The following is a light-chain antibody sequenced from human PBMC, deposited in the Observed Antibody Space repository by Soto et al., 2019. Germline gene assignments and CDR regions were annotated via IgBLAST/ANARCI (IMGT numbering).Light chain of an antibody. J-gene: IGKJ1*01. V-gene: IGKV3-15*01. CDR2: GAS. CDR3: QQRSNWPRT. CDR1: QRVGRN. Sequence: EIVMPQSPATLSVSPGESVTLSGRARQRVGRNLAWYQQTPGQAPRLLIYGASTRATGIPARFTGSGSQTEFTLTISSLQAEDSAVYHCQQRSNWPRTFGQGTKV.